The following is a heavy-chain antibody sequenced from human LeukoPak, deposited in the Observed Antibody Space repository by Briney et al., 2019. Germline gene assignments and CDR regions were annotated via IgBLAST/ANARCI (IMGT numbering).Heavy chain of an antibody. J-gene: IGHJ4*02. CDR3: AREGRDGYNLRRGYDY. CDR2: INHSGST. D-gene: IGHD5-24*01. V-gene: IGHV4-39*07. CDR1: GGSISSSSYY. Sequence: SETLSLTCTVSGGSISSSSYYWGWIRQPPGKGPEWIGEINHSGSTNYNPSLKSRVTISVDTSKNQFSLKLSSVTAADTAVYYCAREGRDGYNLRRGYDYWGQGTLVTVSS.